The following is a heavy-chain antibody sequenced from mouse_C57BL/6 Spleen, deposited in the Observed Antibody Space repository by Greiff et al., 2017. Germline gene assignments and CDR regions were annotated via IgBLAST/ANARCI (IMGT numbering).Heavy chain of an antibody. J-gene: IGHJ2*01. CDR3: ARGDYYGSSQYYFDD. V-gene: IGHV1-61*01. CDR2: IYPSDSET. Sequence: QVQLQQPGAELVRPGSSVKLSCKASGYTFTSYWMDWVKQRPGQGLEWIGNIYPSDSETHYNQKFKDKATLTVDKSSSTAYMQLSSLTSEDSAVYYCARGDYYGSSQYYFDDWGQGTTLTVSS. CDR1: GYTFTSYW. D-gene: IGHD1-1*01.